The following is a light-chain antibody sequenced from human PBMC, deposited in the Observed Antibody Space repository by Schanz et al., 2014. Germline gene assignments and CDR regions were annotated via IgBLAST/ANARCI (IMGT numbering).Light chain of an antibody. V-gene: IGLV1-44*01. CDR3: AAWDDSLNGRGV. CDR2: SDN. Sequence: QSVLTQPPSASGTPGQRVTISCSGSRSNIGSNFVFWYQQLPGTAPKLLMYSDNQRPSGVPDRLSGSKSGTSASLAISGLQSEDEADYYCAAWDDSLNGRGVFGGGTKLTVL. CDR1: RSNIGSNF. J-gene: IGLJ3*02.